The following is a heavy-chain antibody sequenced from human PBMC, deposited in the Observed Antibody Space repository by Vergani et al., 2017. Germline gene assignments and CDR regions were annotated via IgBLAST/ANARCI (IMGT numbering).Heavy chain of an antibody. J-gene: IGHJ6*03. V-gene: IGHV4-59*01. Sequence: QVQLQESGPGLVKPSETLSLTCTVSGGSISSYYWSWIRQPPGKGLEWIGYIFYSGSTNYNPPLKGRVTISVDTSKNQFSLKLSSVTAAEPAGYYCARDNIVVVPAAKAHYYYYYMDVWGKGTTVTVSS. CDR3: ARDNIVVVPAAKAHYYYYYMDV. D-gene: IGHD2-2*01. CDR1: GGSISSYY. CDR2: IFYSGST.